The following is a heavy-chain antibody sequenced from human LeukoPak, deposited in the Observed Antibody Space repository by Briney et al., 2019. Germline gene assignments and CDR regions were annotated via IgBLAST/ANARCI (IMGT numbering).Heavy chain of an antibody. CDR3: ARASTYYYDSSGYYYSGTLFDY. CDR1: GGSISSGGYS. CDR2: IYHSGST. D-gene: IGHD3-22*01. Sequence: SETLSLTCAVSGGSISSGGYSWSWIRQPPGKGLEWIGYIYHSGSTYYNPSLKSRITISVDRSKNPFSLKLSSVTAADTTVYDCARASTYYYDSSGYYYSGTLFDYWGQGTLVTVSS. V-gene: IGHV4-30-2*01. J-gene: IGHJ4*02.